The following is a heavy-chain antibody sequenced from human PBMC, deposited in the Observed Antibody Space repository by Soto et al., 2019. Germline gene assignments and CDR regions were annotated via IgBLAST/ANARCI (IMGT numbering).Heavy chain of an antibody. D-gene: IGHD3-3*01. V-gene: IGHV4-39*01. Sequence: SETLSFTCTVSGGSISSSSYYWGWIRQPPGKGLEWIGSIYYSGSTYYNPSLKSRVTISVDTSKNQFSLKLSSVTAADTVVYYCARHGDYDFWSGYSEYWGQGTLVTVSS. CDR1: GGSISSSSYY. CDR3: ARHGDYDFWSGYSEY. J-gene: IGHJ4*02. CDR2: IYYSGST.